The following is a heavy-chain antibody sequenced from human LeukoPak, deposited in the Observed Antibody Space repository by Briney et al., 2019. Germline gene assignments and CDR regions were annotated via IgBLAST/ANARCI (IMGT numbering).Heavy chain of an antibody. CDR3: ARDLYYYGSGSLKGYNWFDP. J-gene: IGHJ5*02. CDR1: GGXISSYY. Sequence: SETLSLTCTVSGGXISSYYWSWTRQPPGKGLEWIGFIYYSGSTNYNPSLKSRVTISVDTSKNQFSLKLSSVTAADTAVYYCARDLYYYGSGSLKGYNWFDPWGQGTLVTVSS. D-gene: IGHD3-10*01. V-gene: IGHV4-59*01. CDR2: IYYSGST.